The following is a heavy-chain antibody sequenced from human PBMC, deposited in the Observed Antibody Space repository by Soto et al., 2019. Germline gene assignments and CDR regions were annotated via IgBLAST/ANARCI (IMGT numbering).Heavy chain of an antibody. CDR2: IGAFNGDT. CDR1: GYTFTSYG. J-gene: IGHJ4*02. V-gene: IGHV1-18*04. Sequence: QVQLVQSGTEVKKPGASVNVSCKAFGYTFTSYGFSWVRQVPGQGLEWLGWIGAFNGDTQYAQTMKGRLTVTTDTSTTTVHMELRSLTPADTAVYYCAREAGWQRMVPYDWGQGTLVTVS. CDR3: AREAGWQRMVPYD. D-gene: IGHD6-25*01.